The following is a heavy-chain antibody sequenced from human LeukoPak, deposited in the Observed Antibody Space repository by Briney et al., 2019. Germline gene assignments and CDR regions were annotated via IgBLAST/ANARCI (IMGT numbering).Heavy chain of an antibody. CDR3: VKAPGDCSSTSCYLDY. Sequence: PGGSLRLSCPASGFTFSSYAMHWVRQAPGKGLEYVSAISSNGGSTYYADSVKGRFTISRDNSKNTLYLQMSSLRAEDTAVYYCVKAPGDCSSTSCYLDYWGQGTLVTVSS. D-gene: IGHD2-2*01. V-gene: IGHV3-64D*06. J-gene: IGHJ4*02. CDR2: ISSNGGST. CDR1: GFTFSSYA.